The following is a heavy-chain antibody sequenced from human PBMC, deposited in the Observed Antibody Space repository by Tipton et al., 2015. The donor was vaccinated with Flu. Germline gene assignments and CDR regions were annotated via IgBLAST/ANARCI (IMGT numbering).Heavy chain of an antibody. CDR2: INHSRTT. V-gene: IGHV4-34*01. D-gene: IGHD5-24*01. J-gene: IGHJ4*02. CDR1: GGSFSGYY. CDR3: ARGGYNLVY. Sequence: LRLSCAIYGGSFSGYYWSWIRQPPGKGLEWIGEINHSRTTNYNPSLKSRVTISADTSKNQFSLKVTSVTAADTAVYYCARGGYNLVYWGQGTLVTVSS.